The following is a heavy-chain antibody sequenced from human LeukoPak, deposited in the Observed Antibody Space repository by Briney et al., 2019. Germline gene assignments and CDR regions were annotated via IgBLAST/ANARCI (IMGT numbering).Heavy chain of an antibody. CDR2: IYHSGST. CDR3: ARVPTGYFDY. V-gene: IGHV4-38-2*02. CDR1: GGSISSYY. Sequence: SETLSLTCTVSGGSISSYYWSWIRQPPGKGLEWIGSIYHSGSTYYNPSLKSRVTISVDTSKNQFSLKLSSVTAADTAVYYCARVPTGYFDYWGQGTLVTVSS. D-gene: IGHD3-9*01. J-gene: IGHJ4*02.